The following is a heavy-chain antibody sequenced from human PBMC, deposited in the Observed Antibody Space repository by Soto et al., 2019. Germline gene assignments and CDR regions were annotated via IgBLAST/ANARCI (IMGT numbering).Heavy chain of an antibody. CDR3: ARGGHIAVVTASFDN. D-gene: IGHD2-21*02. Sequence: QVQLVQSGAEVRKPGASVKVSCKPSGYTFNTYYLHWLRQAPGQALEWMGVIHPSGGGTTYAQKCLGRLTVPRDKSTTAGFMELRSLGSDDTAVYSCARGGHIAVVTASFDNWGQGTVVTVSS. J-gene: IGHJ4*02. CDR1: GYTFNTYY. V-gene: IGHV1-46*02. CDR2: IHPSGGGT.